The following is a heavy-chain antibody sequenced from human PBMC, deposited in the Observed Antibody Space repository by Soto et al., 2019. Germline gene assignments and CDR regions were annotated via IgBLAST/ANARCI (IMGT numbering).Heavy chain of an antibody. J-gene: IGHJ6*02. D-gene: IGHD3-3*01. CDR2: IWYDGSNK. V-gene: IGHV3-33*01. CDR1: GFTFSSYG. Sequence: QVQLVESGGGVVQPGRSLRLSCAASGFTFSSYGMHWVRQAPGKGLEWVAVIWYDGSNKYYADSVKGRFTISRDNSKNTLYLQMNSLRAEDTAVYYCARLFGVVPYYYGMDVWGQGTTVTVSS. CDR3: ARLFGVVPYYYGMDV.